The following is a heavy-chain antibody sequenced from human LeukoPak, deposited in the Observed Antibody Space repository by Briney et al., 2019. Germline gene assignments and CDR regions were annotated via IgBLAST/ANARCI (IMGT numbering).Heavy chain of an antibody. D-gene: IGHD2-2*02. Sequence: GASVKVSCKASGYTFIGYYMHWVRQAPGQGLEWMGIINPSGGSTSYAQKFQGRVTITADESTRTAYMELSSLRSEDTAVYYCARVTGGRYCSTTSCYMRGWFDPWGQGTLVTVSS. J-gene: IGHJ5*02. CDR1: GYTFIGYY. CDR2: INPSGGST. CDR3: ARVTGGRYCSTTSCYMRGWFDP. V-gene: IGHV1-46*01.